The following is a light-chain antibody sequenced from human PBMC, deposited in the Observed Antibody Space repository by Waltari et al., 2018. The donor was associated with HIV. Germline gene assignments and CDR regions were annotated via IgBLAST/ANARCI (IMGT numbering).Light chain of an antibody. CDR2: DAT. Sequence: QSALTQPRSVSGSPGQSVTISCTGPSSDVGGYNYVSWYQHHPGKAPKFMIYDATKQPSGVLVRFSCYESGNAASQTISGLQAEDEADYYGGQYAGRSPSVFGTGTKFTV. J-gene: IGLJ1*01. CDR3: GQYAGRSPSV. V-gene: IGLV2-11*01. CDR1: SSDVGGYNY.